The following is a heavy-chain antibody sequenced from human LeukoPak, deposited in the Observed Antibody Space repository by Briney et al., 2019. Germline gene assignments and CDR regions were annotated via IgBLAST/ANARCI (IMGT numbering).Heavy chain of an antibody. CDR1: GGSISSYY. D-gene: IGHD3-22*01. Sequence: SETLSLTCTVSGGSISSYYWSWIRQPPGKGLEWIGYIYYSGSTNYNPSLKSRVTISVDTSKNQFSLKLSSVTAADTAVYYCARSSAYGGAFDIWGQGTMVTVS. CDR2: IYYSGST. J-gene: IGHJ3*02. V-gene: IGHV4-59*01. CDR3: ARSSAYGGAFDI.